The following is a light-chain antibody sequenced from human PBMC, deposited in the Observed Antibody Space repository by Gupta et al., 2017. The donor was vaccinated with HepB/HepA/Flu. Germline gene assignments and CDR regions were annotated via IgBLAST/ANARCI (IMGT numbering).Light chain of an antibody. CDR1: QSVRDSQ. V-gene: IGKV3-20*01. J-gene: IGKJ1*01. CDR2: GGS. CDR3: QQEDSSTWT. Sequence: EIVLTQSPGTLSLSPGERATLSCRTSQSVRDSQLAWYQHKPGQAPRLLIYGGSTRATGVPDRVSGSGSGTEFTLTISRREPEDFAVYYCQQEDSSTWTFGQGTXVEIK.